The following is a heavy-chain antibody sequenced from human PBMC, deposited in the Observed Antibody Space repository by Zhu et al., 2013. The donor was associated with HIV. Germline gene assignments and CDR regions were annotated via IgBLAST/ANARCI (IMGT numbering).Heavy chain of an antibody. J-gene: IGHJ3*02. CDR2: LNPNSGNR. D-gene: IGHD5-18*01. CDR1: GYTFGSYE. V-gene: IGHV1-8*01. Sequence: QVQLVQSGSEVKKPGASVKVSCKSSGYTFGSYEINWLRQATGQGPEWIGWLNPNSGNRDYAQKFQGRVTITMTSSISTVFMELSSLRTDDTAVYYCVRGGYRWAFDIWGQGTVVIVSS. CDR3: VRGGYRWAFDI.